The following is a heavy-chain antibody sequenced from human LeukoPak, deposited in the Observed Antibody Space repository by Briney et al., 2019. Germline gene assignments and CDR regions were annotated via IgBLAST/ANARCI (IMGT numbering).Heavy chain of an antibody. CDR1: GFTFSSYE. J-gene: IGHJ6*03. V-gene: IGHV3-48*03. Sequence: GGSLRLSCAASGFTFSSYEMNWVRQAPGKGLEWVSYISSSGSTIYYADSVKGRFTISRDNAKNSLYLQMSSLRDEDSAVYFCASRSREPRTSLPTYSYYYMDIWGKGTTVTVSS. D-gene: IGHD1-14*01. CDR2: ISSSGSTI. CDR3: ASRSREPRTSLPTYSYYYMDI.